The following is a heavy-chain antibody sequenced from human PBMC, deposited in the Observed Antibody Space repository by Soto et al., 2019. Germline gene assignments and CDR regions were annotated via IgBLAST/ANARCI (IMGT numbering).Heavy chain of an antibody. CDR1: GYSFTTYG. J-gene: IGHJ6*01. V-gene: IGHV1-18*01. Sequence: ASVKVSCKTSGYSFTTYGISWVRQAPGQGLEWMGWISDYNGNTNYAQNLQGRVTTTTDTSTSTAYMELRSLRSDDTAVYYCAREGPAPDYYDGMDVWGQGSTVTVSS. CDR3: AREGPAPDYYDGMDV. CDR2: ISDYNGNT.